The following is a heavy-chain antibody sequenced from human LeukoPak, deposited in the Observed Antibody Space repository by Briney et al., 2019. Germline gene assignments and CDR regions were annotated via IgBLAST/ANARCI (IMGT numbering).Heavy chain of an antibody. V-gene: IGHV3-30*18. Sequence: GGSLRLSCAASGFTFSSYGMHWVRQAPGKGLEWVAVISYDGSNKYYADSVKGRFTISRDNSKNTLYLQMNSLRAEDTAVYYCAKEGAYGDYEEYYFDYWGQGTLVTVSS. CDR2: ISYDGSNK. CDR1: GFTFSSYG. D-gene: IGHD4-17*01. J-gene: IGHJ4*02. CDR3: AKEGAYGDYEEYYFDY.